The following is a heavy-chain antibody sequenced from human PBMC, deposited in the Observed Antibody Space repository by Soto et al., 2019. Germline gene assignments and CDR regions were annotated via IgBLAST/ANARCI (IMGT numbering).Heavy chain of an antibody. Sequence: QVQLVQSGAEVKKPGSSVKVSCKASGGTFSSYAISWVRQAPGQGLEWMGGIIPIFGTANYAQKFQGRVTITADEPTSPADMELRSLRSEDTAVYYCAGYRDGSNGGDYWGQGTLVTVSS. D-gene: IGHD2-2*02. CDR1: GGTFSSYA. CDR3: AGYRDGSNGGDY. CDR2: IIPIFGTA. V-gene: IGHV1-69*01. J-gene: IGHJ4*02.